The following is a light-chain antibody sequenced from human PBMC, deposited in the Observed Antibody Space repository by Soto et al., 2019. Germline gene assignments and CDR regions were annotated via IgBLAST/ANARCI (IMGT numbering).Light chain of an antibody. CDR1: QNVFTN. CDR2: GSS. CDR3: QKYNKWPLT. Sequence: EMVMPPSPATLSFGPGEMSHLSCMASQNVFTNLAWYQQKPGQAPSLLIYGSSTRATGIPARFSGSGSGIEFTITISSMQYGDVEVYYCQKYNKWPLTCGGGPKGAIK. V-gene: IGKV3-15*01. J-gene: IGKJ4*01.